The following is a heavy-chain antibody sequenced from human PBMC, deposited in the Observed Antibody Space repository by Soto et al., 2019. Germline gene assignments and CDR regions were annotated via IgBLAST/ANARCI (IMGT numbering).Heavy chain of an antibody. D-gene: IGHD3-9*01. J-gene: IGHJ4*02. V-gene: IGHV4-34*01. CDR1: VGSFSDYY. CDR2: INHSGTT. CDR3: ARKPIYHCFAGYYSVDY. Sequence: QVQLRQWGAGLLKPSETLSLTCAVFVGSFSDYYWTWIRQPPGKGLEWIGEINHSGTTSYNPSLKSRLTISVDTSNDQFSLKLSSVTAAVTAVYYCARKPIYHCFAGYYSVDYWGQGTLVTASS.